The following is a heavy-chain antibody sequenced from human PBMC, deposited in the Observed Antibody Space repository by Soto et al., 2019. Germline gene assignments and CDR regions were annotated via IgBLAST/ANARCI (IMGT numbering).Heavy chain of an antibody. CDR2: ISSSGSTI. D-gene: IGHD3-10*01. J-gene: IGHJ6*03. V-gene: IGHV3-11*01. CDR3: ASGRSSGSSRPSRGMEFHYMDV. CDR1: GFTFSDYY. Sequence: GGSLRLSCAASGFTFSDYYMSWIRQAPGKGLEWVSYISSSGSTIYYADSVKGRFTISRDNAKNSLYLQMNSLRAEDTAVYYCASGRSSGSSRPSRGMEFHYMDVWGKGTTVTVSS.